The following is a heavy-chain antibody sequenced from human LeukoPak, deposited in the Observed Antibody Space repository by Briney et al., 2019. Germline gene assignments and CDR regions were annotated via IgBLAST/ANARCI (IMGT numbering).Heavy chain of an antibody. CDR1: GFTFSSYW. CDR3: ARRHDYGDYYFDY. V-gene: IGHV3-7*01. J-gene: IGHJ4*02. D-gene: IGHD4-17*01. CDR2: IKQDGSEK. Sequence: GGSLRLSCAASGFTFSSYWMSWVRQAPGKGLEWVANIKQDGSEKYYVDSVKGRFTISRDNAKNSLYLQMNSLRAEDTAVYYCARRHDYGDYYFDYWGQGTLVTVSS.